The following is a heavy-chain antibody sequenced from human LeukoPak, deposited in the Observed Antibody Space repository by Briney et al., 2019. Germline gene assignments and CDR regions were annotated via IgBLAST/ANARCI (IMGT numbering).Heavy chain of an antibody. J-gene: IGHJ4*02. V-gene: IGHV4-59*01. Sequence: PSETLSLTCTVSGGSISSYYWGWSRHSPGEGLEWGGYIYYSGSTNYNPSLKSRVTISLDTSKNQFSLKLSSVTAADTAVYYCTRENYFDYWGQGTLVTVSS. CDR3: TRENYFDY. CDR2: IYYSGST. CDR1: GGSISSYY.